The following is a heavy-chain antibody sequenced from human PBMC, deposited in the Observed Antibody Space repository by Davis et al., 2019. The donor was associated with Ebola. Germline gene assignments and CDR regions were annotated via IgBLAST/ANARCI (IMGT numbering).Heavy chain of an antibody. D-gene: IGHD3-3*01. CDR1: GFTFTSYA. Sequence: GESLKIFCVASGFTFTSYAMSWVRQAPGKGLEWVSALSGSGGTTYYADSVKGRFTISRDNYKNTIHLQMNSLRAEDTAVYYCAKHQDFDFWRGIYIDVWGKGTTVTVSS. CDR3: AKHQDFDFWRGIYIDV. CDR2: LSGSGGTT. V-gene: IGHV3-23*01. J-gene: IGHJ6*03.